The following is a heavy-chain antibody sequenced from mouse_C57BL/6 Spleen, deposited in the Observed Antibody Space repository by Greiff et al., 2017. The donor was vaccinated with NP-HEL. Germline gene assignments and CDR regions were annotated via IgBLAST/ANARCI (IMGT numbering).Heavy chain of an antibody. CDR3: ARSGAYYSNYGTY. D-gene: IGHD2-5*01. Sequence: QVQLQQSGAELVKPGASVKISCKASGYAFSSYWMNWVKQRPGKGLEWIGQIYPGDGDTNYNGKFKGKATLTADKSSSTAYMQLSSLTSEDSAVYFCARSGAYYSNYGTYWGQGTLVTVSA. CDR1: GYAFSSYW. J-gene: IGHJ3*01. V-gene: IGHV1-80*01. CDR2: IYPGDGDT.